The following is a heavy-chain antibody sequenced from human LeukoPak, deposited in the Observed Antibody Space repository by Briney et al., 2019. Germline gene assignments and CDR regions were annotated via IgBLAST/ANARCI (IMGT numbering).Heavy chain of an antibody. V-gene: IGHV1-46*01. D-gene: IGHD4-23*01. J-gene: IGHJ3*02. CDR1: GYTFTSYY. CDR2: VNPSGGST. Sequence: ASVKVSCKASGYTFTSYYMHWARQAPGQGLEWMGIVNPSGGSTSYAQKFQGRVTMTRDTSTSTVYMELSSLRSEDTAVYYCARMTPPLTMVVTEGDAFDIWGQGTMVTVSS. CDR3: ARMTPPLTMVVTEGDAFDI.